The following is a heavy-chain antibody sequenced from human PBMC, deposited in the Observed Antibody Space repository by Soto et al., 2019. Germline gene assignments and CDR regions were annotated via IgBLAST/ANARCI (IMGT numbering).Heavy chain of an antibody. V-gene: IGHV4-61*01. Sequence: VQLQESGPGLVKPWETLSLTCTVSGGSVSSGSYYWSWIRQPPGKGLEWIGYIYYSGSTNYNPSLKSRVTISVDTSKNQFSLKLSSVTAADTAVYYCASLPWHYDSSGYPSRWYFDLWGRGTLVTVSS. CDR3: ASLPWHYDSSGYPSRWYFDL. CDR2: IYYSGST. J-gene: IGHJ2*01. D-gene: IGHD3-22*01. CDR1: GGSVSSGSYY.